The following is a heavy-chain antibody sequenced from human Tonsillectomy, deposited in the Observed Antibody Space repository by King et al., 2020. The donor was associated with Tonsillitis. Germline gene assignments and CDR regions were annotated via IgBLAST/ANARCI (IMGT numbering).Heavy chain of an antibody. V-gene: IGHV4-59*01. Sequence: QLQESGPGLVKPSETLSLTCTVSGGSISSYYWSWIRQPPGKGLAWIGYIYYSGSTNYNPSLKGRVTISVDTSKNPFSLKLSSVTAAVTAVYYCARDWDFYDSSEGHAFDIWGQGTMVTVSS. D-gene: IGHD3-22*01. J-gene: IGHJ3*02. CDR3: ARDWDFYDSSEGHAFDI. CDR2: IYYSGST. CDR1: GGSISSYY.